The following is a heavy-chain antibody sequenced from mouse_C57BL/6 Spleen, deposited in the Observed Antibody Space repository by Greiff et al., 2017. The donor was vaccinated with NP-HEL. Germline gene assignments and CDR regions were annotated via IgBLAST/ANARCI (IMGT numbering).Heavy chain of an antibody. V-gene: IGHV5-6*02. Sequence: EVKLVESGGDLVKPGGSLKLSCAASGFTFSSYGMSWVRQTPDKRLEWVATISSGGSYTYYPDSVKGRFTISRDNAKNTLYLQMSSLKSEDTAMYYCASMITTIFYAMDYWGQGTSVTVAS. CDR2: ISSGGSYT. J-gene: IGHJ4*01. CDR3: ASMITTIFYAMDY. CDR1: GFTFSSYG. D-gene: IGHD2-4*01.